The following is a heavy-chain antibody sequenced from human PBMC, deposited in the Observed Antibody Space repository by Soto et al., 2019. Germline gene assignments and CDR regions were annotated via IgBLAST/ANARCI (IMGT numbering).Heavy chain of an antibody. CDR3: ARASTYYDILTGYPKPYYFDY. CDR1: GGSISSYY. J-gene: IGHJ4*02. Sequence: SETLSLTCTVSGGSISSYYWNWIRQPPGKGLEWIGYISYSGNTNYNPSLKSRVTVSVDTSRNQFSLKLNSVTAADTAVYYCARASTYYDILTGYPKPYYFDYWGQGTLVTV. V-gene: IGHV4-59*01. CDR2: ISYSGNT. D-gene: IGHD3-9*01.